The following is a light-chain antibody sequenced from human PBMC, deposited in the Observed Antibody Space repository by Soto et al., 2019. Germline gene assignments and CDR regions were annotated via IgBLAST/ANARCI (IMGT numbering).Light chain of an antibody. V-gene: IGKV3-20*01. CDR1: QSITSSH. CDR2: DIS. Sequence: EIVLTQSPGTLSLSPGESATLSCRASQSITSSHLAWYQQKPGQAPRLLIYDISRSATGIPDRFSGSASGTEFTLTVSRLEPEDFAVYFCQHYGGSPLYTFGQGTKMELK. CDR3: QHYGGSPLYT. J-gene: IGKJ2*01.